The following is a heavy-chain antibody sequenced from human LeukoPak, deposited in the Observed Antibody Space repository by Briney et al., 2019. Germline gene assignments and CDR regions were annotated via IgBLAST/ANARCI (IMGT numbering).Heavy chain of an antibody. V-gene: IGHV3-30*02. Sequence: GGSLRLSCAASGFTFSNFGMNWVRQSPGKGLEWLAFLRYDETTKNYADSVKGRFTISRDHAKNSLYLQMNSLRAEDTAVYYCARGTPTTRDFDYWGLGTLVTVSS. D-gene: IGHD4-11*01. CDR2: LRYDETTK. J-gene: IGHJ4*02. CDR1: GFTFSNFG. CDR3: ARGTPTTRDFDY.